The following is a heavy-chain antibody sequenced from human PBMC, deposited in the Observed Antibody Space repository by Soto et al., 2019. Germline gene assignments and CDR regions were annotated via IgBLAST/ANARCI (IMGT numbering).Heavy chain of an antibody. D-gene: IGHD2-21*01. CDR2: ISSGASTI. CDR1: GFTFSDYY. V-gene: IGHV3-11*01. Sequence: QVQLVESGGGLGKPGGSLRLSCAASGFTFSDYYMSWIRQAPGKGLEWVSYISSGASTIYYADSVKGRFTISRDNAKNSLYQQMNSLRAEDTAVYYCARDLYCGGDCYSPGVDYWGQGTLVTVSS. J-gene: IGHJ4*02. CDR3: ARDLYCGGDCYSPGVDY.